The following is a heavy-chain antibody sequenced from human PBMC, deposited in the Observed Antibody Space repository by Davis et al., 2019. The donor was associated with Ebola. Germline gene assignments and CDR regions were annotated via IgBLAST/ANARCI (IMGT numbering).Heavy chain of an antibody. CDR1: GGSISGYY. Sequence: SETLSLTCTVSGGSISGYYWSWIRQPPGKGLEWIGYIYYSGSTNYNPSLKSRVTISVDTSKNQFSLKLSSVTAADTAVYYCARGSTVTTDYWGQGTLVTVSS. D-gene: IGHD4-17*01. J-gene: IGHJ4*02. CDR3: ARGSTVTTDY. CDR2: IYYSGST. V-gene: IGHV4-59*01.